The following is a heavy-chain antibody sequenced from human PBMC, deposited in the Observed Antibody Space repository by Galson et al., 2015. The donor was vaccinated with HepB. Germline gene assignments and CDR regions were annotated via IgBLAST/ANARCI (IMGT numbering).Heavy chain of an antibody. CDR2: IYYSGST. CDR1: GGSISSGDYY. CDR3: ARDREYYDSSGYTFYGMDV. D-gene: IGHD3-22*01. V-gene: IGHV4-30-4*01. Sequence: TLSLTCTVSGGSISSGDYYWSWIRQPPGKGLEWIGYIYYSGSTYYNPSLKSRVTISVDTSKNQFSLKLSSVTAADTAVYYCARDREYYDSSGYTFYGMDVWGQGTTVTVSS. J-gene: IGHJ6*02.